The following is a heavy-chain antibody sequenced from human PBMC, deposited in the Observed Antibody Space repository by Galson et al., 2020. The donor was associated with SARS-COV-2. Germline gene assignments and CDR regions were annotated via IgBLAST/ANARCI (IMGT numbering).Heavy chain of an antibody. CDR3: ARGQPDDYSNKAHHIPYYYYYGMDV. D-gene: IGHD4-4*01. Sequence: GESLKISCAASGFTVSSNYMSWVRQAPGKGLEWVSVIYSGGSTYYADSVKGRFTISRDNSKNTLYLQMNSLRAEDTAVYYCARGQPDDYSNKAHHIPYYYYYGMDVWGQGTTVTVSS. CDR1: GFTVSSNY. J-gene: IGHJ6*02. CDR2: IYSGGST. V-gene: IGHV3-53*01.